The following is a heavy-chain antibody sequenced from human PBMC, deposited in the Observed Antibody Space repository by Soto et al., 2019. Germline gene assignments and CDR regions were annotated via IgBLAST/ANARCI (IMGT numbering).Heavy chain of an antibody. V-gene: IGHV3-11*05. CDR1: GFTFSDYY. J-gene: IGHJ2*01. CDR3: ARTIAAGGVRRYFDL. Sequence: QVQLVESGGGLVKPGGSLRLSCAASGFTFSDYYMSWIRQAPGKGLEWVAYINSSSSYTNYADSVKGRFTISRDNAKNSRYRQMNSLRAEDTAVYYCARTIAAGGVRRYFDLWGRGTLVTVSS. D-gene: IGHD6-13*01. CDR2: INSSSSYT.